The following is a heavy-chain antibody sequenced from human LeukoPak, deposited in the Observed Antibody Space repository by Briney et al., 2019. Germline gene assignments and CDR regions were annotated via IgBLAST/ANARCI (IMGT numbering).Heavy chain of an antibody. Sequence: ASVKVSCKASGYTFTGYYMHWVRQAPGQGLEWMGWINPNSGGTNYAQKFQGRVTMTRDTSISTAYMELSRLRSDDTAVYYCAREQSHYYDSSGYYSEALYYFDYWGQGTLVTVSS. CDR2: INPNSGGT. CDR1: GYTFTGYY. D-gene: IGHD3-22*01. CDR3: AREQSHYYDSSGYYSEALYYFDY. J-gene: IGHJ4*02. V-gene: IGHV1-2*02.